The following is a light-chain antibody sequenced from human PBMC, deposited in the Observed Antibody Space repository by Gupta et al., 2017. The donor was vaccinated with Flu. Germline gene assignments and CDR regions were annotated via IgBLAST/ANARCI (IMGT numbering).Light chain of an antibody. CDR2: DND. Sequence: VTISCSGSSSKIGNNDVSWYQQVPGPAPKLLIYDNDRRHSGVPDRFSGAKSGTSATLDSTGLQTGDEADYYWGTGDSSRSTVVFGGGTKLTVL. V-gene: IGLV1-51*01. CDR1: SSKIGNND. CDR3: GTGDSSRSTVV. J-gene: IGLJ3*02.